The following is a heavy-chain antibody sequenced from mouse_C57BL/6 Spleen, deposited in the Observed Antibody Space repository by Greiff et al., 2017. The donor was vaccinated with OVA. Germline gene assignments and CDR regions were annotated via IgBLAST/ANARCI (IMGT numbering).Heavy chain of an antibody. CDR1: GYTFTSYW. CDR3: ARCDYYGSRHRDFDV. V-gene: IGHV1-64*01. D-gene: IGHD1-1*01. Sequence: VQLQQPGAELVKPGASVKLSCKASGYTFTSYWMHWVKQRPGQGLEWIGMIHPNSGSTNYNEKFKSKATLTVDKSSSTAYMQLSSLTSEDSAVYDCARCDYYGSRHRDFDVWGTGTTVTVSS. CDR2: IHPNSGST. J-gene: IGHJ1*03.